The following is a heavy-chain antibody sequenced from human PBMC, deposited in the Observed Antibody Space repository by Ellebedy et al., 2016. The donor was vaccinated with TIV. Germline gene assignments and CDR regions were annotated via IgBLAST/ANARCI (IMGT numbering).Heavy chain of an antibody. Sequence: GESLKISXAASGFTFTDHWMSWVRQAPGKGLEWVANIKQDGGEKYYVDSVKGRFTISRDNAKNSLYLQMNSLRAEDTAVYYCAKDRGGRYSLDYWGQGTLVTVSS. CDR3: AKDRGGRYSLDY. CDR2: IKQDGGEK. CDR1: GFTFTDHW. J-gene: IGHJ4*02. V-gene: IGHV3-7*01. D-gene: IGHD5-18*01.